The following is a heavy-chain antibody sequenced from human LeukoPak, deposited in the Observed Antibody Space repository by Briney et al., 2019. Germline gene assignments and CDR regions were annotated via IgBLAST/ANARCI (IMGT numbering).Heavy chain of an antibody. CDR1: GGTFSSYA. V-gene: IGHV1-69*04. D-gene: IGHD2-2*02. Sequence: SVKVSCKASGGTFSSYAISWVRQAPGQGLEWMGRIIPILGIANYAQKFQGRVTITADKSTSTAYMELSSLRSEDTAVYYCARATHRLGYRSSTSCYTPYYFDYWGQGTLVTVSS. CDR3: ARATHRLGYRSSTSCYTPYYFDY. J-gene: IGHJ4*02. CDR2: IIPILGIA.